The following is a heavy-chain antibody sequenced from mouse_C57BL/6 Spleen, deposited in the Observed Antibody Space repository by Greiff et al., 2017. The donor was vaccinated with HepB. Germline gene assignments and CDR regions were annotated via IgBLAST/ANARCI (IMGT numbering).Heavy chain of an antibody. Sequence: QVQLQQSGPGILQPSQTLSLTCSFSGFSLSTFGMGVGWIRQPSGKGLEWLAHIWWDDDKYYNPALKSRLTISKDTSKNQVFLKIANVDTADTATYYCARSYSNFSWFAYWGQGTLVTVSA. CDR1: GFSLSTFGMG. CDR2: IWWDDDK. D-gene: IGHD2-5*01. CDR3: ARSYSNFSWFAY. J-gene: IGHJ3*01. V-gene: IGHV8-8*01.